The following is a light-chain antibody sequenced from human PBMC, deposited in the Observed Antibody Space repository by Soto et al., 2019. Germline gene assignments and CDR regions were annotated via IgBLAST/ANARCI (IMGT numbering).Light chain of an antibody. CDR2: GAS. CDR3: QQYDNWPQT. J-gene: IGKJ1*01. CDR1: QSVRSN. Sequence: EIVMTQSPATLSVSPGERATLSCRASQSVRSNYLAWYQQKPGQAPRLLIYGASTRATGIPARFSGRGSGTEFTLTISSLQSVDFAVYYCQQYDNWPQTFGQGTKVDIK. V-gene: IGKV3-15*01.